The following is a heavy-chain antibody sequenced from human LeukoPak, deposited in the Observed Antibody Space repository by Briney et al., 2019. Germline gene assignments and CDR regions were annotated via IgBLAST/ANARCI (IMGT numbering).Heavy chain of an antibody. Sequence: ASVKVSCXASGYTFTGYYIHWVRQAPGQGLEWMGRINPNSGGTNYAQKFQGRVTMTRDTSISTAYMELSRLRSDDTAVYYCARGRYGYSYGPYFDYWGQGTLVTVSS. V-gene: IGHV1-2*06. CDR3: ARGRYGYSYGPYFDY. J-gene: IGHJ4*02. CDR2: INPNSGGT. D-gene: IGHD5-18*01. CDR1: GYTFTGYY.